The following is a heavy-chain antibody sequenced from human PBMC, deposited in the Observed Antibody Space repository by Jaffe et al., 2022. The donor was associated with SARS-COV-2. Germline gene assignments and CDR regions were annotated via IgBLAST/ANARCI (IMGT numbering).Heavy chain of an antibody. CDR3: ARLVDVVVPAARRVSELYYYYGMDV. V-gene: IGHV4-39*01. CDR1: GGSISSSSYY. Sequence: QLQLQESGPGLVKPSETLSLTCTVSGGSISSSSYYWGWIRQPPGKGLEWIGSIYYSGSTYYNPSLKSRVTISVDTSKNQFSLKLSSVTAADTAVYYCARLVDVVVPAARRVSELYYYYGMDVWGQGTTVTVSS. J-gene: IGHJ6*02. D-gene: IGHD2-2*01. CDR2: IYYSGST.